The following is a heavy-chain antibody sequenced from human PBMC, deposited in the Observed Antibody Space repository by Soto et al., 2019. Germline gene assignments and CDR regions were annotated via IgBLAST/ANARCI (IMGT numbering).Heavy chain of an antibody. J-gene: IGHJ5*02. D-gene: IGHD3-9*01. V-gene: IGHV1-2*02. CDR2: INPNSGGT. CDR3: EKDKESYDISS. CDR1: GYTFTGYY. Sequence: ASVKVSCKASGYTFTGYYMHWVRQAPGQGLEWMGWINPNSGGTNYAQKFQGRVTMTRDTSITTAYMELSRLRSDDTAAYYCEKDKESYDISSWGQGTLVTVSS.